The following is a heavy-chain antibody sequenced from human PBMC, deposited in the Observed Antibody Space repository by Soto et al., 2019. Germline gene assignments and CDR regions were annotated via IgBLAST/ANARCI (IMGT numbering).Heavy chain of an antibody. V-gene: IGHV4-39*01. CDR3: ARGCSGGSCYSGAFDP. D-gene: IGHD2-15*01. Sequence: QLQLQESGPGLVKPSETLSLTCTVSGGSISSSSYYWGWIRQPPGKGLEWIGSIYYSGSTYYNPSLKSRVTISVDTSKTQFSLKLRSVTAADTAVYYCARGCSGGSCYSGAFDPWGQGTLVTVSS. J-gene: IGHJ5*02. CDR2: IYYSGST. CDR1: GGSISSSSYY.